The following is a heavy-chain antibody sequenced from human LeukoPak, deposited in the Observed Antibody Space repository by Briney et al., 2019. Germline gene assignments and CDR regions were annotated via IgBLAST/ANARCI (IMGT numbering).Heavy chain of an antibody. CDR2: ISSNGGST. CDR1: GFTFSSYA. J-gene: IGHJ4*02. CDR3: ARGPYSGSYVDY. V-gene: IGHV3-64*02. D-gene: IGHD1-26*01. Sequence: GGSLRLSCAASGFTFSSYAIHWVRRAPGKGLEYVSVISSNGGSTYYADSVKGGFTISRDNSKNTVYFQMGSLRAEDMAVYYCARGPYSGSYVDYWGQGTLVTVSS.